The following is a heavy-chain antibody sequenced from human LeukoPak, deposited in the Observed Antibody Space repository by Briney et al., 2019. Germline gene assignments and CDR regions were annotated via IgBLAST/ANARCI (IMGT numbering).Heavy chain of an antibody. J-gene: IGHJ4*02. V-gene: IGHV1-8*01. CDR2: MNPNSGNT. CDR3: ARDRGITMIALFDY. Sequence: ASVKVSCKASGYTFTSYDINWVRQATGQGLEWMGWMNPNSGNTGYAQKFQGRVTMTTDTSTSTAYMELRSLRSDDTAVYYCARDRGITMIALFDYWGQGTLVTVSS. D-gene: IGHD3-22*01. CDR1: GYTFTSYD.